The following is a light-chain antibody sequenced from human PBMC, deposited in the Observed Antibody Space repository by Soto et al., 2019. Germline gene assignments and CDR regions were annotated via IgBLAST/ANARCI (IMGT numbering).Light chain of an antibody. V-gene: IGLV2-14*01. CDR3: SSYTSSSTVV. CDR2: DVS. Sequence: QSALTQPASVSGSPGQSITISCTGTSSDVGGYNFVSWYQQHPGKAPKLMIYDVSNRPSGASNRFSGSKSGTTASLTISGLQAEDDADYYCSSYTSSSTVVFGGGTKVTVL. CDR1: SSDVGGYNF. J-gene: IGLJ2*01.